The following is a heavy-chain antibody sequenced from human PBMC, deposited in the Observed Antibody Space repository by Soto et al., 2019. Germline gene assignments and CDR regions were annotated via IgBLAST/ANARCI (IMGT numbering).Heavy chain of an antibody. D-gene: IGHD1-1*01. V-gene: IGHV1-69*02. CDR2: IIPILGIA. Sequence: SVKVSWKASGGTFSIYTISLVRQAPGQGLEWMGRIIPILGIANYAQKFQGRVTITADKSTSTAYMELSSLRSEDTAEYYCARGGVTGIVGIFGSPLDIWGQGTVVTVSS. J-gene: IGHJ3*02. CDR3: ARGGVTGIVGIFGSPLDI. CDR1: GGTFSIYT.